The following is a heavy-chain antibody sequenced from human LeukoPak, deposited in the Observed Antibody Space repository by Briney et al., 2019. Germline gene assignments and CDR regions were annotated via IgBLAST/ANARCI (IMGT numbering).Heavy chain of an antibody. CDR1: GFTFSSYS. J-gene: IGHJ5*02. Sequence: PGGSLRLSSAASGFTFSSYSMNWVRQAPGKGLEWVSSISSSSSYIYYADSVKGRFTISRDNAKNSLYLQMNSLRAEDTAVYYCARHDNTAMVIPWGQGTLVTVSS. D-gene: IGHD5-18*01. V-gene: IGHV3-21*01. CDR2: ISSSSSYI. CDR3: ARHDNTAMVIP.